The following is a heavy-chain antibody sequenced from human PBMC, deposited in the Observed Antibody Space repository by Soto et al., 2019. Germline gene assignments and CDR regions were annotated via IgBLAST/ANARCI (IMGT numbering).Heavy chain of an antibody. CDR1: GFIFSDYY. D-gene: IGHD3-22*01. Sequence: PGGSLRLSCAASGFIFSDYYMSWIRQAPGKGLEWVSYISSSGSTIYYSDSVKGRFAVSRDNAKKSLYLQINSLRAEDTALYYCAKDVKIVYYYYGMDVWGQGTTVTVSS. CDR2: ISSSGSTI. V-gene: IGHV3-11*01. J-gene: IGHJ6*02. CDR3: AKDVKIVYYYYGMDV.